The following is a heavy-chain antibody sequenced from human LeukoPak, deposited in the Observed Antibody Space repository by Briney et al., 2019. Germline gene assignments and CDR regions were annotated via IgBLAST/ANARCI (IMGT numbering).Heavy chain of an antibody. D-gene: IGHD6-6*01. CDR3: TRDTPASYSSSSQDAFDI. CDR1: GFTFGDYA. Sequence: GGSLRLSCTASGFTFGDYAMSWVRQAPGKGLEWVGFIRSKAYGGTTEYAASVKGRFTISRDDSKSIAYLQMNSLKTEDTAVYYCTRDTPASYSSSSQDAFDIWGQGTMVTVSS. CDR2: IRSKAYGGTT. J-gene: IGHJ3*02. V-gene: IGHV3-49*04.